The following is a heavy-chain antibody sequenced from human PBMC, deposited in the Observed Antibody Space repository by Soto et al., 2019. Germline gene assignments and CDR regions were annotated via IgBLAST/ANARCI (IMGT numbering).Heavy chain of an antibody. CDR2: IIPIFGTA. CDR3: ARDGIGGTAFRGFLDY. D-gene: IGHD1-7*01. J-gene: IGHJ4*02. V-gene: IGHV1-69*13. Sequence: SVKVSCKASGGTFSSYAISWVRQAPGQGLEWMGGIIPIFGTANYAQKFQGRVTITADESTSTAYMELNSLRAEDTAVYYCARDGIGGTAFRGFLDYWGQGTLVTVSS. CDR1: GGTFSSYA.